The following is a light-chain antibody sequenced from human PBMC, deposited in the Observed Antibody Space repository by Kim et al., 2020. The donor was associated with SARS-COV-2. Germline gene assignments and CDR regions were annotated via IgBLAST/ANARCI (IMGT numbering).Light chain of an antibody. CDR3: QSYDSSLSGV. CDR2: GNS. CDR1: SSNIGAGYD. V-gene: IGLV1-40*01. Sequence: QSVLTQPPSVSGAPGQRVTISCTGSSSNIGAGYDVHWYQQLPGTAPKLLIYGNSNRPSGVPDRFSGSKSGISASLAITGLQAEDEADYYCQSYDSSLSGVFGGGTKVTVL. J-gene: IGLJ3*02.